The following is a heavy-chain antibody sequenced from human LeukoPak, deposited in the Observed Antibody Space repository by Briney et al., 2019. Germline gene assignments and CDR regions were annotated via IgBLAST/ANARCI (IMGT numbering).Heavy chain of an antibody. Sequence: GGSLRLSCAASGFTFSSYDMHWVRQAPGKGLEWVAYIASDGNYRDYVDSVRGRFTVSRDNSKNTLYLQMDSLRAEDTAVYYCANLPYNWNEYFDDYWGQGTLVTVSS. CDR1: GFTFSSYD. D-gene: IGHD1-1*01. CDR3: ANLPYNWNEYFDDY. J-gene: IGHJ4*02. CDR2: IASDGNYR. V-gene: IGHV3-30*02.